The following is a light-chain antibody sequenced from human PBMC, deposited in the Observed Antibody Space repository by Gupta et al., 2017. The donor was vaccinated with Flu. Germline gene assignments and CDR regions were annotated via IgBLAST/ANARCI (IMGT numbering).Light chain of an antibody. CDR3: QQYYSSPQT. CDR2: NAS. V-gene: IGKV3-20*01. Sequence: PWESATLSCRASQRISSGYLAWYQQRPRQAASLLIYNASSSAAGIPDRSSGSDSGTDFSLTSIRLEPEDVGPYYCQQYYSSPQTFGPGTRVEIK. CDR1: QRISSGY. J-gene: IGKJ3*01.